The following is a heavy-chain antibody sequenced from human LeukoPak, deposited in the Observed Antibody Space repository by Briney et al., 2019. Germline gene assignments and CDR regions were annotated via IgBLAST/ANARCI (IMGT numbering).Heavy chain of an antibody. CDR1: GFTFSSYW. V-gene: IGHV3-7*01. J-gene: IGHJ3*01. D-gene: IGHD6-13*01. Sequence: PGGSLRLSCAASGFTFSSYWMSWVRQAPGKGLEWVANIKQDGSEKYYVDSVKGRFTISRDNAKNSLYLQMNSLRAEDTAVYYCARSFYSSSWDDAFDFWGQGTMVTVSS. CDR3: ARSFYSSSWDDAFDF. CDR2: IKQDGSEK.